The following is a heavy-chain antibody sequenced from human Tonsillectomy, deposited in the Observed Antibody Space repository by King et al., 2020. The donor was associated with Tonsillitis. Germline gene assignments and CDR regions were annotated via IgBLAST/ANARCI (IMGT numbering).Heavy chain of an antibody. D-gene: IGHD1-20*01. Sequence: TLKESGPVLVKPTETLTLICTVSGFSLNNARVGVSWIRQPPGKALEWLAHIFSNDAKSYSTSLKSRLTMSKDTSKSQVILNMTDMDPVDTATYYCARTTRYNWNYDGMDVWGQGTTVTVSS. V-gene: IGHV2-26*01. CDR2: IFSNDAK. CDR1: GFSLNNARVG. J-gene: IGHJ6*02. CDR3: ARTTRYNWNYDGMDV.